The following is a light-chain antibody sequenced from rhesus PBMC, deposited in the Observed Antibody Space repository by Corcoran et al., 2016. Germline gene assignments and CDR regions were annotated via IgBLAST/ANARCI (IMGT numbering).Light chain of an antibody. CDR2: YAS. J-gene: IGKJ3*01. Sequence: DIQMTQSPSSLSASVGDTVTITCRASLGISNNLAWYQQKPGNVPKLRIYYASTLQSGVPSRFSGSGSWTDFTPTISSLQPEDFATYYCQHGFGTPFTFGPGTKLDIK. CDR1: LGISNN. V-gene: IGKV1S15*01. CDR3: QHGFGTPFT.